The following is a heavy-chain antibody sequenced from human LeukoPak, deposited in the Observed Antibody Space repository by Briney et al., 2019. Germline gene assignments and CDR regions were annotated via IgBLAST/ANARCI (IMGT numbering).Heavy chain of an antibody. J-gene: IGHJ4*02. D-gene: IGHD2-21*02. CDR2: IYPGDSDT. CDR1: GSSFTHYW. CDR3: VTISTGYCGGDCYWSQ. Sequence: PGESLKISCKGSGSSFTHYWIGWVRQMPGKGLEWMGIIYPGDSDTRYSPSFQGQVSISADKSISTAFLQWSSLKASDTAMYYCVTISTGYCGGDCYWSQWGQGTLVTVSS. V-gene: IGHV5-51*01.